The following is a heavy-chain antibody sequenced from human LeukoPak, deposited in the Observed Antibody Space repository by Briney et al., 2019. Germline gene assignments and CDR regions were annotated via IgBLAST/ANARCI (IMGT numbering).Heavy chain of an antibody. CDR3: ARVASGGPIDY. CDR1: GFSFSSQT. Sequence: GGSLRLSCAASGFSFSSQTMHWVRQAPGKGLEWVSSISSSSSYIYYADSVKGRFTISRDNAKNSLYLQMNSLRAEDTSVYYCARVASGGPIDYWGQGTLITVSS. V-gene: IGHV3-21*01. CDR2: ISSSSSYI. J-gene: IGHJ4*02. D-gene: IGHD4-23*01.